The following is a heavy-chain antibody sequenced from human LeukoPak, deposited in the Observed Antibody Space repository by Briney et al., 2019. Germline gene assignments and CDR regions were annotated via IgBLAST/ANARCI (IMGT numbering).Heavy chain of an antibody. CDR2: IPNDGITR. D-gene: IGHD3-22*01. J-gene: IGHJ4*02. CDR3: VREGYYDSGGPFSGYFDY. Sequence: GGSLRLSCAASGFTFNQYVIHWARQAPGKGLEWVAVIPNDGITRFYATSVKGRCTISRDDSKNTVYLQLSSLRVEDTAVYYCVREGYYDSGGPFSGYFDYWGRGDLVTVSS. V-gene: IGHV3-30*04. CDR1: GFTFNQYV.